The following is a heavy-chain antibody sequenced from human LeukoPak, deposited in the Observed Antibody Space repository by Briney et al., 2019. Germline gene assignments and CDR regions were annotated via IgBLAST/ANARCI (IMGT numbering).Heavy chain of an antibody. V-gene: IGHV3-30-3*01. CDR2: VSYDGGST. J-gene: IGHJ4*02. D-gene: IGHD6-13*01. CDR1: RFAFRSYA. CDR3: ARVSGGIAAAGNYFDF. Sequence: PGGSLSLSCAASRFAFRSYAMDWVRQGPGRGLEWVSVVSYDGGSTYYADSVKGQFTIPRDNSKNTLHLQMNRLRPEATPVYYCARVSGGIAAAGNYFDFWGQGTLVTVSS.